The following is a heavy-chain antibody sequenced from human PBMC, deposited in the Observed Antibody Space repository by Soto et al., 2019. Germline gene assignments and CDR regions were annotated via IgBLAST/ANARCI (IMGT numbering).Heavy chain of an antibody. J-gene: IGHJ5*02. CDR2: ISAYNGNT. Sequence: ASVTLSSKASGYTFTSYGISWLRHAPGQGLEWMGWISAYNGNTNYAQKLQGRVTMTTDTSTSTAYMELRSLRSDDTAVYYCARDTKIFGVVIEWFDPWGQGNLVTVSP. CDR1: GYTFTSYG. D-gene: IGHD3-3*01. CDR3: ARDTKIFGVVIEWFDP. V-gene: IGHV1-18*01.